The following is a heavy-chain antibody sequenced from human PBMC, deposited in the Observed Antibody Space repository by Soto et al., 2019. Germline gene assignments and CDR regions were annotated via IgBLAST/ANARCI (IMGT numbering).Heavy chain of an antibody. D-gene: IGHD3-22*01. CDR3: AWGSSGYYYFDY. CDR1: GGTFSSYA. Sequence: QVQLVQSGAEVKKPGSSVKVSCKASGGTFSSYAISWVRQAPGQGLEWMGGIIPILGTANYAQKFQGRVTSTADEATSTADMELSSLRSEDTAVYYCAWGSSGYYYFDYWGQGTLVTVSS. CDR2: IIPILGTA. V-gene: IGHV1-69*01. J-gene: IGHJ4*02.